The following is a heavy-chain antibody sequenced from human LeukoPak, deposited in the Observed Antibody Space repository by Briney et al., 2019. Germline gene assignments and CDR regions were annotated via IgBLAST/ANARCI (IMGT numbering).Heavy chain of an antibody. CDR1: GFTFSSYE. J-gene: IGHJ4*02. Sequence: GGSLRLSCAASGFTFSSYEMNWVRQAPGKGLEWVSHISSSGSTIYYADSVKGRFTISRDNAKNSLYLQMNSLRAEDTAVYYCARRSGSSGYYFDYWGQGTLVTVSS. CDR2: ISSSGSTI. V-gene: IGHV3-48*03. D-gene: IGHD3-22*01. CDR3: ARRSGSSGYYFDY.